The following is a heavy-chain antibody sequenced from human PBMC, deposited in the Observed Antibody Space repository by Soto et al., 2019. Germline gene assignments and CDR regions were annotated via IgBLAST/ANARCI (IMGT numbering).Heavy chain of an antibody. V-gene: IGHV1-3*01. CDR3: ARSDIVVVVAATPFDY. D-gene: IGHD2-15*01. Sequence: ASVKVSCKASGGTFSSYTISWVRQAPGQRLEWMGWINAGNGNTKYSQKFQGRVTITRDTSASTAYMELSSLRSEDTAVYYCARSDIVVVVAATPFDYWGQGTLVTVSS. CDR1: GGTFSSYT. J-gene: IGHJ4*02. CDR2: INAGNGNT.